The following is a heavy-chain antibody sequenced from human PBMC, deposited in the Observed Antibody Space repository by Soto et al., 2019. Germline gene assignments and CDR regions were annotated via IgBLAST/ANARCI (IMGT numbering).Heavy chain of an antibody. D-gene: IGHD3-22*01. Sequence: SVKVSCKASGGTFSSYTISWVRQAPGQGLEWMGRIIPILGIANYAQKFQGRVTITADKSTSTAYMELSSLRSEDTAVYYCARDPPRHYDSSRYFVDYWGQGTLVIVPS. J-gene: IGHJ4*02. CDR3: ARDPPRHYDSSRYFVDY. CDR1: GGTFSSYT. CDR2: IIPILGIA. V-gene: IGHV1-69*04.